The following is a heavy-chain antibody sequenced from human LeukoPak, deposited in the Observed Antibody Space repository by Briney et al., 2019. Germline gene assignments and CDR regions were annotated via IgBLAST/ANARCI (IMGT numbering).Heavy chain of an antibody. D-gene: IGHD6-19*01. J-gene: IGHJ2*01. CDR1: GFAFTSYS. V-gene: IGHV3-21*04. CDR3: ARLAGSRPPWYLDL. CDR2: IGPSGGSI. Sequence: GGSLRLSCATYGFAFTSYSMNWVRQAPGKGLEWVSSIGPSGGSIFYADSLKGRISISRDNAQNSLHLQLSSLRADDTAVYYCARLAGSRPPWYLDLWGRGTLVTVSS.